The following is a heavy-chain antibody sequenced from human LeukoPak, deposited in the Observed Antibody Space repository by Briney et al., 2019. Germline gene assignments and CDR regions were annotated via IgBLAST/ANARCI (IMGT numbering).Heavy chain of an antibody. J-gene: IGHJ4*02. D-gene: IGHD3-22*01. CDR3: AKDHLSSTYYYDSSGYPLDY. CDR2: ISGSGGTT. V-gene: IGHV3-23*01. CDR1: RFTFSSYA. Sequence: GGSLRLSCAASRFTFSSYAMSWVRQAPGKGLEWVSTISGSGGTTHYADSVKGRFTISRDNSKSTLYLQMNSLRAEDTAVYYCAKDHLSSTYYYDSSGYPLDYWGQGTLVTVSS.